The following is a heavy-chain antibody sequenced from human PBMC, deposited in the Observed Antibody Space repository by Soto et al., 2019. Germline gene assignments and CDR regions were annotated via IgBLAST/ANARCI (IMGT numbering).Heavy chain of an antibody. J-gene: IGHJ5*02. V-gene: IGHV3-23*01. CDR1: GFTFSSYA. Sequence: PGGSLRLSCAASGFTFSSYAMSCVRQAPGKGLEWFSAISGSGGSTYYADSVKGRFTISRDNSKNTLYLQVNSLRAEDTAVYYCAKGGLYGDLSWGQGTLVTVSS. CDR2: ISGSGGST. D-gene: IGHD4-17*01. CDR3: AKGGLYGDLS.